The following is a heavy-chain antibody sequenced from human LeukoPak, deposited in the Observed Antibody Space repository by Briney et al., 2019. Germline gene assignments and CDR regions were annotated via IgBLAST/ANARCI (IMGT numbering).Heavy chain of an antibody. Sequence: NPSETLSLTCTVSGGSISSYYWSWIRQPPGNGLEWIGSFYYSGSTNYNPSLKSRVTISVDSSRTQFSLKLSSVTTADTAIYYCARKGVVATAFDIWGQGTMVTVSS. CDR1: GGSISSYY. CDR2: FYYSGST. CDR3: ARKGVVATAFDI. J-gene: IGHJ3*02. D-gene: IGHD3-3*01. V-gene: IGHV4-59*01.